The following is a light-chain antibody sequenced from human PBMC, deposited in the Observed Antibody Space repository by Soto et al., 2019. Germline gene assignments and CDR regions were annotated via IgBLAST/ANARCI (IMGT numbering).Light chain of an antibody. J-gene: IGLJ1*01. CDR3: SSYTSSSTPSYV. CDR1: SSDVGGYNY. CDR2: EVS. V-gene: IGLV2-14*01. Sequence: QSALTQPASVSGSPGQSITISCTGTSSDVGGYNYVSWYQQHPGKAPKLMIYEVSNRPAGVSNRFSGSKSGNTASLTISGLQAEDEADYYCSSYTSSSTPSYVFVTGTKLTVL.